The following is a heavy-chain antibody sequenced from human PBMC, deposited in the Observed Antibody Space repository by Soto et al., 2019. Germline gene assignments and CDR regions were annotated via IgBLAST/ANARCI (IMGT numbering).Heavy chain of an antibody. D-gene: IGHD5-12*01. CDR1: GFTFSSYW. CDR2: IKQDGSEK. Sequence: GGSLRLSCAASGFTFSSYWMSWVRQAPGKGLEWVANIKQDGSEKYYVDSVKGRFTISRDNAKNSLYLQMNSLRAEDTAVYYCARGGDLEMATTFDYWGQGTLVTVSS. J-gene: IGHJ4*02. CDR3: ARGGDLEMATTFDY. V-gene: IGHV3-7*01.